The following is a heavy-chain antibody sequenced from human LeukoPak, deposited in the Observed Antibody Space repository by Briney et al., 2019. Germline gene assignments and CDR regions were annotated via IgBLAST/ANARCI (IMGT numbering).Heavy chain of an antibody. V-gene: IGHV4-4*07. CDR2: IYSSGST. CDR3: ARELLPLKGSQYWGYFDY. Sequence: SETLSLTFTVSGGSISHYYWSWSRQPAGKGLECLGRIYSSGSTNYNPSLKSRVTMTVDTSKNQFSLKLSSVTAADTAVYDCARELLPLKGSQYWGYFDYWGQGTLVPVSS. D-gene: IGHD7-27*01. CDR1: GGSISHYY. J-gene: IGHJ4*02.